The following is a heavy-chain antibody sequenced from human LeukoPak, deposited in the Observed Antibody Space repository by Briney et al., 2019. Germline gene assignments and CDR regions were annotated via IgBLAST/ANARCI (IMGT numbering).Heavy chain of an antibody. V-gene: IGHV4-59*01. Sequence: SSETLSLTCTVSGGSISSYYWSWMRQPPGKGLEWIGYIYYSGSTNYNPSLKSRVTISVDTSKNQFSLKLSSVTAADTAVYYCARGPSWGYYYYYYYMDVWGKGTTVTVSS. D-gene: IGHD7-27*01. CDR3: ARGPSWGYYYYYYYMDV. J-gene: IGHJ6*03. CDR1: GGSISSYY. CDR2: IYYSGST.